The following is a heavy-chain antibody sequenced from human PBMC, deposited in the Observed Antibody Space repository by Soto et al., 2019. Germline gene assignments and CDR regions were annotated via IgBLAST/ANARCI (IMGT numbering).Heavy chain of an antibody. CDR2: IDPKNGGT. J-gene: IGHJ4*02. D-gene: IGHD3-10*01. CDR1: GYSISAYY. CDR3: GRDDYGIFPY. V-gene: IGHV1-2*02. Sequence: QVQLVQSGTEVKKPGASVKVSCQASGYSISAYYIHWVRQAPGQGLEWMGWIDPKNGGTVSAQKFQGSLTMTRDTSISTVYMDLSRLTSDDTALYYCGRDDYGIFPYWGQGSLVTVSS.